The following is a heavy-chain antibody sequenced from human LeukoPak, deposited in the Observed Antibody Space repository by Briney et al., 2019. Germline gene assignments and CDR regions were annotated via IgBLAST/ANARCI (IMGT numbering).Heavy chain of an antibody. CDR3: ARHFFWSGSYFDY. CDR2: IYHSGST. J-gene: IGHJ4*02. CDR1: GYFISSGYY. V-gene: IGHV4-38-2*01. Sequence: SETLSLTCAISGYFISSGYYWGCIRQPPGKGLEWIGSIYHSGSTYYNPSLKSRVTISVDTSKNHFSLKLSSVTAADTAVYYCARHFFWSGSYFDYWGQGTLVTVSS. D-gene: IGHD3-3*01.